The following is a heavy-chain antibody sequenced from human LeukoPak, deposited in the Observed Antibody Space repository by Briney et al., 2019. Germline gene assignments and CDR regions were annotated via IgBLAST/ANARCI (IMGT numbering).Heavy chain of an antibody. J-gene: IGHJ6*04. D-gene: IGHD3-10*01. CDR1: GYSFTSYW. CDR3: ATTLRRSNGSGSYDYYYYGMDV. V-gene: IGHV5-10-1*01. Sequence: GESLKISCKVSGYSFTSYWISWVRQMPGKGLEWMGRIDPSDSYTNYSSSFQGHVTISADKSISTAYLQWSSLKASDTAMYYCATTLRRSNGSGSYDYYYYGMDVWGKGTTVTVSS. CDR2: IDPSDSYT.